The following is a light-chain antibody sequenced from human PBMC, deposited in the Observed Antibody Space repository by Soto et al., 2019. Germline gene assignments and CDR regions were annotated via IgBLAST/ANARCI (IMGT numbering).Light chain of an antibody. CDR1: QSLSSY. V-gene: IGKV3-11*01. CDR2: DAS. J-gene: IGKJ2*01. CDR3: QQRSNWYT. Sequence: EIVLTQSPVTLSLSPGERATLSCRASQSLSSYLAWYQQKPGQAPRLLIYDASNRATGIPARFSGSGSGTDFTLTISSLEPEDFAVYYWQQRSNWYTFGQGTKLEIK.